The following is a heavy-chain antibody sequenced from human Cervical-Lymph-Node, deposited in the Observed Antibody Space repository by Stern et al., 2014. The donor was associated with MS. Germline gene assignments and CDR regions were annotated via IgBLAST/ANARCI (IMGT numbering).Heavy chain of an antibody. D-gene: IGHD3-16*02. J-gene: IGHJ6*02. CDR2: IIPGDGTT. V-gene: IGHV1-46*01. Sequence: VHLVESGAEVRKSGASVKISCKASGYTFIVYYMHWVRKAPGQGLEWMGLIIPGDGTTSYSQNFQGRVTMTRDTATSTVYMHLSSLRSEDTAVYFCARGVTRSSYYYGLDVWGQGTTVTVSS. CDR3: ARGVTRSSYYYGLDV. CDR1: GYTFIVYY.